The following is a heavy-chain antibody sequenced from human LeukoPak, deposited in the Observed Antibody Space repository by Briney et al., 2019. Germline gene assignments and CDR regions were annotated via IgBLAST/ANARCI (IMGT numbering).Heavy chain of an antibody. D-gene: IGHD6-13*01. CDR1: GFIVSHNY. Sequence: GGSLRLSCAASGFIVSHNYMTWVRQAPGEGLEWVSVIYIDGTTYYADSVKGRFTISRDQANNTLYLQMNTLRDEDTAVYYCARGPRYSFYWGQGTLVSVSP. CDR2: IYIDGTT. V-gene: IGHV3-53*01. CDR3: ARGPRYSFY. J-gene: IGHJ4*02.